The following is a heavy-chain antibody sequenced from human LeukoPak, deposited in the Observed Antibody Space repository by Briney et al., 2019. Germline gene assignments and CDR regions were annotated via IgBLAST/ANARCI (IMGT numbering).Heavy chain of an antibody. CDR1: GGSISGYY. Sequence: PSETLSLTCTVSGGSISGYYWSWIRQPPGKRLEWIGYIYYSGSTNYNPSLKSRVTISIDTSKNQFSLKLSSVTAADTAVYYCAREDSSSGTFDYWGQGTLVTVSS. J-gene: IGHJ4*02. V-gene: IGHV4-59*01. CDR3: AREDSSSGTFDY. D-gene: IGHD6-13*01. CDR2: IYYSGST.